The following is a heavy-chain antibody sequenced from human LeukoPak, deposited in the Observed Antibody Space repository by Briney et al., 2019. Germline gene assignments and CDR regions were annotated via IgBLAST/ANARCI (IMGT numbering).Heavy chain of an antibody. CDR1: GGTFIIYA. D-gene: IGHD3-10*01. Sequence: GASVKVSCKASGGTFIIYAISWVRQAPGQGGEGMGGIIPILGTANYAQKFQGRGTITADEATSTAYMEVRRLRDGETAVYYCARAGGTMVRGRPNDAFDIWGQGTMVTVSS. V-gene: IGHV1-69*13. CDR2: IIPILGTA. CDR3: ARAGGTMVRGRPNDAFDI. J-gene: IGHJ3*02.